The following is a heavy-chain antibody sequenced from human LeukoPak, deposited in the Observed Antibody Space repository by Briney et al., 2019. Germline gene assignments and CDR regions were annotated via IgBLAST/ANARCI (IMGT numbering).Heavy chain of an antibody. J-gene: IGHJ4*02. CDR3: AKDLEARDGYNCSFDY. Sequence: GGSLRLSYAASGFTFGSYGMHWVRQAPGKGLEWVAIIWYDGSNTDYADSVKGRFTISRDNSKNTLFLQMNSLRAEDTAVYYCAKDLEARDGYNCSFDYWGQGTLVTVSS. V-gene: IGHV3-33*06. CDR1: GFTFGSYG. CDR2: IWYDGSNT. D-gene: IGHD5-24*01.